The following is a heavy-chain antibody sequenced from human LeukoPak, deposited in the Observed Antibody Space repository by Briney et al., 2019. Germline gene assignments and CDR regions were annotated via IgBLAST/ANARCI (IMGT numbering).Heavy chain of an antibody. CDR3: ARGDYYGSGSYAY. Sequence: PGGSLRLSCAASGFTVSSNYMSWVRQAPGKGLEWGSVIYSGGSTYYADSVTGRFTISRDNSKNTLYLQMNSLRAEDTAVYYCARGDYYGSGSYAYWGQGTLVTVSS. D-gene: IGHD3-10*01. CDR2: IYSGGST. J-gene: IGHJ4*02. V-gene: IGHV3-53*01. CDR1: GFTVSSNY.